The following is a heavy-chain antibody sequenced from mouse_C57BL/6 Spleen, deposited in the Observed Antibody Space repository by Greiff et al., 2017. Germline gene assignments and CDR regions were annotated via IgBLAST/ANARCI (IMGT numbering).Heavy chain of an antibody. CDR1: GFTFSSYA. CDR3: ARDEPSYGNHPGWFAY. Sequence: EVKVEESGGGLVKPGGSLKLSCAASGFTFSSYAMSWVRQTPEKRLEWVATISDGGSYTYYPDNVKGRFTISRDNAKNNLYLQRSHLKSEDTAMYYGARDEPSYGNHPGWFAYWGQGTLVTVSA. V-gene: IGHV5-4*01. J-gene: IGHJ3*01. D-gene: IGHD2-1*01. CDR2: ISDGGSYT.